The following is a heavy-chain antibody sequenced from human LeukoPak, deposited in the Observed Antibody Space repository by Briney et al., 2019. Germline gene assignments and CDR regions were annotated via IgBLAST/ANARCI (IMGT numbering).Heavy chain of an antibody. D-gene: IGHD5-18*01. V-gene: IGHV3-23*01. CDR1: GFTFSSYA. CDR3: ARDLSGVTGYTYGRGIDY. Sequence: HPGGSLRLSCAASGFTFSSYAMSWVRQAPGKGLEWVSSFSGSGGSTYFADSVKGRFTVSRDNSKNTLYLQMNSLRAEDTAVYYCARDLSGVTGYTYGRGIDYWGQGTLVTVSS. CDR2: FSGSGGST. J-gene: IGHJ4*02.